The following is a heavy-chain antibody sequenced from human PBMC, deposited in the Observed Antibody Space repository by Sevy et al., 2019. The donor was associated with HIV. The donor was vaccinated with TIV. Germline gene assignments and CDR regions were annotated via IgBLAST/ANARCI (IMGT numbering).Heavy chain of an antibody. CDR3: TRHHLITMIVLAVEY. CDR2: IRSKANSYAT. V-gene: IGHV3-73*01. J-gene: IGHJ4*02. D-gene: IGHD3-22*01. CDR1: GFTFSGSA. Sequence: GGSLRLSCAASGFTFSGSAMHWVRQASGKGLEWVGRIRSKANSYATAYAASVKGRFTISRDDSKNTAYLQMNSLKTEDTDVYYCTRHHLITMIVLAVEYWGQGTLVTVSS.